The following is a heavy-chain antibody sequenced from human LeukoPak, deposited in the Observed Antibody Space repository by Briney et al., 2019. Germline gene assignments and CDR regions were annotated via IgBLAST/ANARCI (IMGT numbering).Heavy chain of an antibody. CDR1: GFTFSNAW. J-gene: IGHJ4*02. Sequence: GGSLRLSCAASGFTFSNAWMSWVRQAPGKGLEWVGRIKSKTDGGTTDYAAPVKGRFTISRDDSTNTLYLQISSLKTEDTAVYYCTADVSDSSGYCHDYWGQGTQVTVSS. CDR3: TADVSDSSGYCHDY. V-gene: IGHV3-15*01. D-gene: IGHD3-22*01. CDR2: IKSKTDGGTT.